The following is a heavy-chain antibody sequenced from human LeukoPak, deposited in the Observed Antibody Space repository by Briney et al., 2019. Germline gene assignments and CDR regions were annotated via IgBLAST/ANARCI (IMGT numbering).Heavy chain of an antibody. CDR2: INHSGST. CDR1: GGSFSGYY. V-gene: IGHV4-34*01. Sequence: SETLSLTCAVYGGSFSGYYWSWIRQPPGKGLEWIGEINHSGSTNYNPSLKSRVTISVDTSKNQFSLKLSSVTAADTAVYYCARASLSGSYSGWGQGTLVTVSS. D-gene: IGHD1-26*01. CDR3: ARASLSGSYSG. J-gene: IGHJ4*02.